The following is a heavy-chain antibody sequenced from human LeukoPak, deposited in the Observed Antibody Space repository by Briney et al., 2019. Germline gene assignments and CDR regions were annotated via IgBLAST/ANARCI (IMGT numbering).Heavy chain of an antibody. J-gene: IGHJ4*02. V-gene: IGHV6-1*01. Sequence: QSLSLTCAISGDRVSTNSAAWNWIRQSPSRGLEWLGRTYYRSKWYNDYAVSVRSRIAINPDTSKNQFSLQLNSVTPEDTAVYYCAREKDSTWDYWGQGTLVTVSS. D-gene: IGHD6-13*01. CDR2: TYYRSKWYN. CDR1: GDRVSTNSAA. CDR3: AREKDSTWDY.